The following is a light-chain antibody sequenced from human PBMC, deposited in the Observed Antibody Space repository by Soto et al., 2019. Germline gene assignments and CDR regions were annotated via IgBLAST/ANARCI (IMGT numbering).Light chain of an antibody. CDR2: APS. Sequence: DIQMTQSPSSLSASVGDRVTITCRANQSISSYLNWYQQKLGKAPKLLIYAPSRLQTGVPSRFSGSGSGTDFTLTITSLQPEDFATYYCRQSYSTPVTLGGGTKVDIK. CDR1: QSISSY. V-gene: IGKV1-39*01. J-gene: IGKJ4*01. CDR3: RQSYSTPVT.